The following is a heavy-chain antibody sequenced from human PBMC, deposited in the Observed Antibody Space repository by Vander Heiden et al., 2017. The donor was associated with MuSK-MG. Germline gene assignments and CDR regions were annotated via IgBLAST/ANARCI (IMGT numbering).Heavy chain of an antibody. CDR2: FNHGGST. J-gene: IGHJ4*02. CDR3: ARVPRYDYFWGSYRYPPPRYFDS. CDR1: GGSFSGYF. D-gene: IGHD3-16*02. Sequence: QVQLQQWGAGLLKPSETLSLTCAVYGGSFSGYFCSWIRQPPGKGLEWIGDFNHGGSTNYNPSLKSRVTISVDTSKNQFSLKLRSVTAADTAVYYCARVPRYDYFWGSYRYPPPRYFDSWGQGTLVTVSS. V-gene: IGHV4-34*01.